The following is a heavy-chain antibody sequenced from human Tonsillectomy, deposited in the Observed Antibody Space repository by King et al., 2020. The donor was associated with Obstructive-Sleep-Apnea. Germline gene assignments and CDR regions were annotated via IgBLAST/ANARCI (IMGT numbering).Heavy chain of an antibody. D-gene: IGHD5-18*01. CDR1: GLTYSNHW. J-gene: IGHJ4*02. CDR3: VRGGYTYDY. CDR2: IKEDGSDK. V-gene: IGHV3-7*01. Sequence: GQLVQSGGGLVQPGESLRLSCAVAGLTYSNHWMSWVRQAPGKGLEWVAKIKEDGSDKYYVDSVKGRFTISRDNAKNSLYLQMNSLRVEDTAMYYCVRGGYTYDYWGQGTLVIVSS.